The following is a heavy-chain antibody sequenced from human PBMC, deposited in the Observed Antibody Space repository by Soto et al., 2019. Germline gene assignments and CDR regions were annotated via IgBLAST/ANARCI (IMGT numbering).Heavy chain of an antibody. D-gene: IGHD2-2*02. J-gene: IGHJ5*02. V-gene: IGHV4-34*01. Sequence: SETLSLTCAVYGGSFSDYYWSWIRQPPGKGLEWIGEINHSGSTNYNPSLKTRVTISVDTSKNQFSLKLSSVTASDTALYYCARGHCSSTTCYKAGFDPWGQGTLVTVSS. CDR2: INHSGST. CDR1: GGSFSDYY. CDR3: ARGHCSSTTCYKAGFDP.